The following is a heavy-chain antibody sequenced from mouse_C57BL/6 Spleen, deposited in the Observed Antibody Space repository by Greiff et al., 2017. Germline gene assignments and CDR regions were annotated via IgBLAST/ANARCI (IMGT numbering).Heavy chain of an antibody. CDR2: IGPGSGST. CDR3: ARKKVYDYDGGYYFDY. J-gene: IGHJ2*01. Sequence: QVQLQQSGAELVKPGASVKISCKASGYTFTDYYINWVKQRPGQGLEWIGKIGPGSGSTYYNEKFKGKATLTADKSSSTAYMQLSSLTSEDSAVYFCARKKVYDYDGGYYFDYWGQGTTRTVSS. V-gene: IGHV1-77*01. D-gene: IGHD2-4*01. CDR1: GYTFTDYY.